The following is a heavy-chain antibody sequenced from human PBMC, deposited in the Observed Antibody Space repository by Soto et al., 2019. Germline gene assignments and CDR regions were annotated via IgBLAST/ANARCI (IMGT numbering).Heavy chain of an antibody. J-gene: IGHJ4*02. Sequence: GGSLRLSCAASGFTFSSYGMHWVRQAPGKGLEWVAVISYDGSNKYYADSVKGRFTISRDNSKNTLYLQMNSLRAEDTAVYYCAKDKPCLHLWASDYLGQGTLDTVSS. V-gene: IGHV3-30*18. CDR1: GFTFSSYG. D-gene: IGHD5-18*01. CDR2: ISYDGSNK. CDR3: AKDKPCLHLWASDY.